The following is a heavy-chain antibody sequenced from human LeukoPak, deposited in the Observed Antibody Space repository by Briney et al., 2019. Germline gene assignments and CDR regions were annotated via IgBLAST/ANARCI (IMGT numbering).Heavy chain of an antibody. D-gene: IGHD6-25*01. V-gene: IGHV4-4*07. Sequence: SETLSLTCTVSGGSISSYYWSWVRQPAGKGLEWIGRIYTSGSTTYNPSPKSRVTMSVDTSKNQFSLKLSSVTAADTAVYYCARKTAGNWFDPWGQGTLVTVSS. CDR1: GGSISSYY. J-gene: IGHJ5*02. CDR2: IYTSGST. CDR3: ARKTAGNWFDP.